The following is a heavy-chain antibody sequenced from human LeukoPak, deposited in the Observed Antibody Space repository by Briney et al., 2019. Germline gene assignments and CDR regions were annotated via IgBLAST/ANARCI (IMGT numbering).Heavy chain of an antibody. CDR3: THTAAHRLLYLRWDY. V-gene: IGHV3-15*01. J-gene: IGHJ4*02. CDR1: GSSFSTYW. CDR2: IKSKTDGGTT. Sequence: PGGSLRLSCAGSGSSFSTYWMSWVRQAPGKGLEWVGRIKSKTDGGTTDYAAPVKGRFTISRDDSKNTLYLQMNSLKTEDTAVYYCTHTAAHRLLYLRWDYWGQGTLVTVSS. D-gene: IGHD3-3*01.